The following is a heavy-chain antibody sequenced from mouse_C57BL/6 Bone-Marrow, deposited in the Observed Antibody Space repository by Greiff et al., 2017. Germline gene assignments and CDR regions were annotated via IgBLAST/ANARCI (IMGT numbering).Heavy chain of an antibody. D-gene: IGHD1-1*01. J-gene: IGHJ2*01. V-gene: IGHV1-76*01. CDR2: IYPGSGNT. CDR1: GYTFTDYY. Sequence: QVQLQQSGAELVRPGASVKLSCKASGYTFTDYYINWVKQRPGQGLEWIARIYPGSGNTSYNEKFKGKATLTAEKSSSTAYMQLSSLTSEGSDVYSCARFGYYGSSYVFDYGGRGTALTVSS. CDR3: ARFGYYGSSYVFDY.